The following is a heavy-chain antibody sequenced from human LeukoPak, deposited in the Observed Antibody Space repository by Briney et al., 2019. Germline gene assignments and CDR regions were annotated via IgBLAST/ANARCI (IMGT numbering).Heavy chain of an antibody. CDR2: VYPGDSDT. Sequence: GESLKISCKGSGYSFTSYWIGWVRQMPGKGLEWMGIVYPGDSDTSYSPSFQGQVTISADKSISTAYLQWSSLKASDTAMYYCARSDYDFWSGYYYDAFDIWGQGTMVTVSS. CDR3: ARSDYDFWSGYYYDAFDI. CDR1: GYSFTSYW. V-gene: IGHV5-51*01. J-gene: IGHJ3*02. D-gene: IGHD3-3*01.